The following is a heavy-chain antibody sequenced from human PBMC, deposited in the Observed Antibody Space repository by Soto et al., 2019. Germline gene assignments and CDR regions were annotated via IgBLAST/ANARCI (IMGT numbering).Heavy chain of an antibody. CDR2: INAGNGNT. V-gene: IGHV1-3*01. J-gene: IGHJ4*02. Sequence: ASVKVSCKASGYTFTSYAMHWVRQAPGQRLEWMGWINAGNGNTKYSQKFQGRVTITRDTSASTAYTELSSLRSEDTAVYYCARVYYDSSGLGPLDYWGQGTLVTVSS. D-gene: IGHD3-22*01. CDR1: GYTFTSYA. CDR3: ARVYYDSSGLGPLDY.